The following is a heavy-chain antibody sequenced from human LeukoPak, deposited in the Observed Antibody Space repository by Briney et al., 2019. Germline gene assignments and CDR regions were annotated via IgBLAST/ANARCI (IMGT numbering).Heavy chain of an antibody. CDR3: ARGGVDEVPPTLAIYYYYYYYMDV. CDR1: GGSISSGSYY. CDR2: IYTSGST. J-gene: IGHJ6*03. D-gene: IGHD2-2*01. Sequence: SETLSLTCTVSGGSISSGSYYWSWIRQPAGKGLEWIGRIYTSGSTNYNPSLKSRVTISVDTSKNQFSLKLSSVTAADTAVYYCARGGVDEVPPTLAIYYYYYYYMDVWGKGTTVTVSS. V-gene: IGHV4-61*02.